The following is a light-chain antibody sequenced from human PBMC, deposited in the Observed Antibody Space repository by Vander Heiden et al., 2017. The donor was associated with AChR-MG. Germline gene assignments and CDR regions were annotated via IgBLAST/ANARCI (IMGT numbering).Light chain of an antibody. CDR2: DAS. CDR3: RQYNDWPLT. Sequence: EKVMTQSPATLSVSPGERATLSCRASQSVSSTVAWYQQKPGQAPRLLIYDASTRATGVPARFSGSGSGTEFTLTISSLQSEDFAVYHCRQYNDWPLTFGARTKVEIK. V-gene: IGKV3-15*01. J-gene: IGKJ4*01. CDR1: QSVSST.